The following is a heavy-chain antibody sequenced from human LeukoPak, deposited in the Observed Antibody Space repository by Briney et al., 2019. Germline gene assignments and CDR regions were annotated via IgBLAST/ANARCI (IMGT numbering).Heavy chain of an antibody. Sequence: GGSLRLSCAASGFTLSNYALHWVRQAPGKGLEWVAVISYDGSNKYYADSVKGRFTISRDNSKSTLFLQMNSLRAEDSAIYYCATYRQVLLPFESWGQGTLVTVSS. CDR1: GFTLSNYA. D-gene: IGHD5-18*01. CDR3: ATYRQVLLPFES. V-gene: IGHV3-30*04. CDR2: ISYDGSNK. J-gene: IGHJ4*02.